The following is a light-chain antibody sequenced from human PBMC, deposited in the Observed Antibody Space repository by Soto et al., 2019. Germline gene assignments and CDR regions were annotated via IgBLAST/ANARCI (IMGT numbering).Light chain of an antibody. J-gene: IGLJ3*02. CDR1: NSNIGTYT. Sequence: QSVLTQPPSAAGTRGQRVIISCSGINSNIGTYTVNWYQQLPGTAPKLLIYTDYQRPSGVPDRFSGSKAGTSASLAISGLQSEDEADYYCASWDDSLSGGVFGGGTKLTVL. CDR2: TDY. CDR3: ASWDDSLSGGV. V-gene: IGLV1-44*01.